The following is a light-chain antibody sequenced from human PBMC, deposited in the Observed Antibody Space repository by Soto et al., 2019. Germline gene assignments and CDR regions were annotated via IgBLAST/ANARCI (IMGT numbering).Light chain of an antibody. CDR3: HQYGTSPAT. V-gene: IGKV3-20*01. CDR2: DAS. J-gene: IGKJ1*01. CDR1: QSVRSTY. Sequence: ENVLTQSPGTLSLSPGERATLPCRASQSVRSTYVAWYQQKPGQAPRLLIFDASSRPTGIPDRFSGSGSGTDFTLTISRLEPEDFAVYYCHQYGTSPATFGQGTKVEIK.